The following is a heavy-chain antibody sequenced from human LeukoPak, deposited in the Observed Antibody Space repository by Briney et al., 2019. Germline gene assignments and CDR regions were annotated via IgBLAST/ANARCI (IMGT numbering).Heavy chain of an antibody. CDR1: GGSISSGSYY. CDR2: IYTSGST. CDR3: AGSGGRDWYFDL. V-gene: IGHV4-61*02. J-gene: IGHJ2*01. Sequence: SETLSLTCTVSGGSISSGSYYWSWIRQPAGKGLEWIGRIYTSGSTNYNPSLKSRVSISVDTSKNQFSLKLSSVTAADMAVYYCAGSGGRDWYFDLWGRGTLVTVSS. D-gene: IGHD6-25*01.